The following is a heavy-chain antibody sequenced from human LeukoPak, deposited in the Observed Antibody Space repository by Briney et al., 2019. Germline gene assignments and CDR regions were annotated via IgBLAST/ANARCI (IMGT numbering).Heavy chain of an antibody. V-gene: IGHV4-4*09. CDR1: AGSISSYY. CDR3: ARRHHYSYFMDV. J-gene: IGHJ6*03. CDR2: IFPSGSA. Sequence: SETLSLTCTVSAGSISSYYLTWIRQPPGKGLEWIGYIFPSGSAYYNPSLKTRVTISVDTSKNQFSLKLTSVTAADTAVYYCARRHHYSYFMDVWGKGTTVTVSS.